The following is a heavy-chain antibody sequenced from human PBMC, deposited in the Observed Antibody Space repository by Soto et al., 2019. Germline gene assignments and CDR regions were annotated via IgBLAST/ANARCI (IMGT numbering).Heavy chain of an antibody. Sequence: ASVKVSCKASGYTFTSYGISWVRQAPGQGLEWMGWISAYNGNTNYAQKLQGRVTMTTDTSTSPAYMELRSLRSDDTAVYYWARVGWGRGLLPGKWEQIEGYYYYYGMDVWGQGTTVTVSS. J-gene: IGHJ6*02. CDR3: ARVGWGRGLLPGKWEQIEGYYYYYGMDV. CDR2: ISAYNGNT. CDR1: GYTFTSYG. D-gene: IGHD1-26*01. V-gene: IGHV1-18*01.